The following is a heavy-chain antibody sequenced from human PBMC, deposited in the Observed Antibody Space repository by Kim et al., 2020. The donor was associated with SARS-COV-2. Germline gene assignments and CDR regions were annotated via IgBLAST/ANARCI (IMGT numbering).Heavy chain of an antibody. CDR3: ARDWSSGWYGSYYYGM. D-gene: IGHD6-19*01. J-gene: IGHJ6*01. CDR2: IYYSGST. V-gene: IGHV4-39*07. Sequence: SETLSLTCTVSGGSISSSSYYWGWIRQPPGKGLEWIGSIYYSGSTYYNPSLKSRVTISVDTSKNQFSLKLSSVTAADTAVYYCARDWSSGWYGSYYYGM. CDR1: GGSISSSSYY.